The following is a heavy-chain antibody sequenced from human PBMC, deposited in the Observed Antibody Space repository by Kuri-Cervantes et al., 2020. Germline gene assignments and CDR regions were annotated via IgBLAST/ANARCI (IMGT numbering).Heavy chain of an antibody. CDR1: GFSLSTSGVG. J-gene: IGHJ6*02. V-gene: IGHV2-5*01. Sequence: SGPTLVKPPQTLTLTCTFSGFSLSTSGVGVGWIRQPPRKALEWLALIYWNDDKRYSTSLKSRLTITKDTSKNQVVLTMTNMDTVDTATYYCARIRGSSSSHYGMDVWGQGTTVTVSS. CDR3: ARIRGSSSSHYGMDV. D-gene: IGHD6-6*01. CDR2: IYWNDDK.